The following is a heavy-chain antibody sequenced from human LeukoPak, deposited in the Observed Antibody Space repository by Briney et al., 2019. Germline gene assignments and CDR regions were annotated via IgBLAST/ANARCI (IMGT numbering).Heavy chain of an antibody. D-gene: IGHD6-13*01. V-gene: IGHV1-18*04. J-gene: IGHJ4*02. CDR2: ISAYNGDT. CDR1: GYTFTGYY. CDR3: ARDHSSSSQLLDY. Sequence: ASVTVSCKASGYTFTGYYMHWVRQAPGQGLEWMGWISAYNGDTYYAQKFQGRFTMTTDTSTSTANMELRSLRSDDTAVYYCARDHSSSSQLLDYWGQGTLVTVSS.